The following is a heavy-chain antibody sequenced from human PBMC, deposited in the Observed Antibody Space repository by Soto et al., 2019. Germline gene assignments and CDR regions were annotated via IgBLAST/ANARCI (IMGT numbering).Heavy chain of an antibody. CDR2: VNSGNVNT. Sequence: ASIQVSCKASLYTFTSYAKHWLRQAPVQRLEWIGWVNSGNVNTKYSQKVQGRVAITRDTSASTAYMELSSLRSEDTAVYYCARDPTSPYDILTGSPFDPWGQGTLVTVSS. V-gene: IGHV1-3*01. J-gene: IGHJ5*02. CDR1: LYTFTSYA. D-gene: IGHD3-9*01. CDR3: ARDPTSPYDILTGSPFDP.